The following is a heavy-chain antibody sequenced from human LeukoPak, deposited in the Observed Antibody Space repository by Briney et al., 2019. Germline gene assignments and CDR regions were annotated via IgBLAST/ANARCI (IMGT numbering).Heavy chain of an antibody. J-gene: IGHJ4*02. V-gene: IGHV3-30*02. CDR1: GFTFSSYG. Sequence: GGPLRLSCAASGFTFSSYGMHWVRQAPGKGLEWVAFIRYDGSNKYYADSVKGRFTISRDNAKNSMYLQMNSLRAEDTAVYYCARPRSAYDFWSGYLLYWGQGTLVTVSS. CDR3: ARPRSAYDFWSGYLLY. D-gene: IGHD3-3*01. CDR2: IRYDGSNK.